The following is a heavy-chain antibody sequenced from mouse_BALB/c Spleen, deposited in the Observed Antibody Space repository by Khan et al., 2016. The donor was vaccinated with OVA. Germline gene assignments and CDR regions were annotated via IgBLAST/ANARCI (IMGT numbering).Heavy chain of an antibody. V-gene: IGHV1S56*01. CDR1: GYTFTNYY. Sequence: VQLQESGPELVKPRASVRISCKASGYTFTNYYVHWVKQRPGQGLEWIGWIYPGNVNTNYNEKFKGKATLTADKSSSTAYMQLSSLTSEDSTVDFCAREGYYGNYRAWFAYWGQGTLVTVSA. CDR2: IYPGNVNT. J-gene: IGHJ3*01. CDR3: AREGYYGNYRAWFAY. D-gene: IGHD2-1*01.